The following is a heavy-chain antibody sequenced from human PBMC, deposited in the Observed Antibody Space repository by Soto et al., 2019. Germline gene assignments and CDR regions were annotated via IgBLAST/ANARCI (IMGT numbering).Heavy chain of an antibody. D-gene: IGHD6-19*01. Sequence: QVQLQESGPGLVKPSETLSLTCTVSGGSISSYYWSWIRQPPGKGLEWIGYIYYSGSTNYNPSLKSRVTISVDTSKNQFSMKLSSVTAADTAVYYCARDTVAGSYFDYWGPGTLVTVSS. CDR3: ARDTVAGSYFDY. CDR2: IYYSGST. V-gene: IGHV4-59*01. J-gene: IGHJ4*02. CDR1: GGSISSYY.